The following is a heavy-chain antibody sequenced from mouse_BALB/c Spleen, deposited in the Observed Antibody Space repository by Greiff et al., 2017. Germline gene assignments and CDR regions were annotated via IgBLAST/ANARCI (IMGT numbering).Heavy chain of an antibody. CDR3: TLGGLAMDY. CDR2: INPSNGGT. CDR1: GYTFTSYY. J-gene: IGHJ4*01. D-gene: IGHD1-1*02. Sequence: VQLQQSGAELVKPGASVKLSCKASGYTFTSYYMYWVKQRPGQGLEWIGEINPSNGGTNFNEKFKSKATLTVDKSSSTAYMQLSSLTSEDSAVYYCTLGGLAMDYWGQGTSVTVSS. V-gene: IGHV1S81*02.